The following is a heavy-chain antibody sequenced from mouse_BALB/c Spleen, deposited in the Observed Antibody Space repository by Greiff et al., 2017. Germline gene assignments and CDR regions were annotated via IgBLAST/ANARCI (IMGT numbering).Heavy chain of an antibody. D-gene: IGHD1-3*01. CDR2: IDPANGNT. J-gene: IGHJ2*01. V-gene: IGHV14-3*02. CDR3: ATSGDGTGDYFDY. Sequence: EVQLQESGAELVKPGASVKLSCTASGFNIKDTYMHWVKQRPEQGLEWIGRIDPANGNTKYDPKFQGKATITADTSSNTAYLQLSGLTSEDTAVYYCATSGDGTGDYFDYWGQGTTLTVSS. CDR1: GFNIKDTY.